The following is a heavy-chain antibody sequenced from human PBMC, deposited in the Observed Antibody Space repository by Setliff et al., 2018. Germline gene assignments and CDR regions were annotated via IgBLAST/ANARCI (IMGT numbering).Heavy chain of an antibody. J-gene: IGHJ6*02. Sequence: SETLSLTCTVSGGSISSSIYYWGWIRQPPGKGLEWIGSLYYSGSTYYDPSLKSRVTISVDTSKNQFSLKLSSVTAADTAVYYCARVSQLVVLSLYYYYGMDVWGQGTTVTVS. D-gene: IGHD6-6*01. CDR2: LYYSGST. CDR1: GGSISSSIYY. V-gene: IGHV4-39*07. CDR3: ARVSQLVVLSLYYYYGMDV.